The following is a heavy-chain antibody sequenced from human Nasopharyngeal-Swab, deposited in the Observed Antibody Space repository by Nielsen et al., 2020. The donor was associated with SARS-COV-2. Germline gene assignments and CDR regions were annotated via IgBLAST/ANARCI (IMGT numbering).Heavy chain of an antibody. CDR3: ARAFWSGYYTYYYYYYMDV. CDR2: INHSGST. Sequence: TPSLTYAVFGGFFRGYYWRRIRPPPGKGLEWIGEINHSGSTNYNPSLKSRVTISVDTSKNQFSLKLSSVTAADTAVYYCARAFWSGYYTYYYYYYMDVWGKGTTVTVSS. D-gene: IGHD3-3*01. V-gene: IGHV4-34*01. CDR1: GGFFRGYY. J-gene: IGHJ6*03.